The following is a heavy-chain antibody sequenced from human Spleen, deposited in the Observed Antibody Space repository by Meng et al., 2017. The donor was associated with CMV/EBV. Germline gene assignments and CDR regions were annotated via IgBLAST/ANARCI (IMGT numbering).Heavy chain of an antibody. Sequence: ASVKVSCKASGYTFTSYDINWVRQATGQGLEWMGWMNPNSGNTGYAQKFQGRVTITRNTSISTAYMELSSLRSEDTAVYYCARDIVREYYFDYWGQGTLVTVSS. CDR3: ARDIVREYYFDY. D-gene: IGHD2-8*01. V-gene: IGHV1-8*03. J-gene: IGHJ4*02. CDR1: GYTFTSYD. CDR2: MNPNSGNT.